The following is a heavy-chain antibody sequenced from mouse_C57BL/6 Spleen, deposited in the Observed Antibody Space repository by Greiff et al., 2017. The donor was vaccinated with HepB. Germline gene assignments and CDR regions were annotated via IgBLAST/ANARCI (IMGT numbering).Heavy chain of an antibody. J-gene: IGHJ4*01. CDR2: IWSGGST. Sequence: VERVESGPGLVQPSQSLSITCTVSGFSLTSYGVHWVRQSPGKGLEWLGVIWSGGSTDYNAAFISRLSISKDNSKSQVFFKMNSLQADDTAIYYCARTDYDGRMDYWGEGTSVTVSS. CDR1: GFSLTSYG. CDR3: ARTDYDGRMDY. V-gene: IGHV2-2*01. D-gene: IGHD2-4*01.